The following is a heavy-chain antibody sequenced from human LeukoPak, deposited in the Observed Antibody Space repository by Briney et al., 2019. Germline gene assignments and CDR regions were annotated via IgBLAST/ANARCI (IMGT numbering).Heavy chain of an antibody. J-gene: IGHJ4*02. D-gene: IGHD6-13*01. V-gene: IGHV3-15*01. Sequence: GGSLRLSCAASGFTFSNSWMIWVRQAPDKGLVWVVRIKSKTDGGTTDYAAPVKGRFSISRDDSKNTLYLQMNSLKIEDTAVYYCSTLDGSWHDFDFWGQGTLVIVSA. CDR2: IKSKTDGGTT. CDR3: STLDGSWHDFDF. CDR1: GFTFSNSW.